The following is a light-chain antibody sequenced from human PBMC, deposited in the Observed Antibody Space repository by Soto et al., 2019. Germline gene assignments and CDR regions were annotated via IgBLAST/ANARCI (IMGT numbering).Light chain of an antibody. CDR2: GAS. CDR3: QQYGSSGT. J-gene: IGKJ1*01. V-gene: IGKV3-20*01. CDR1: QSVSNNY. Sequence: EIVSTQSPGTLSLSPGERATLSCRASQSVSNNYLAWYQQKPGQAPRLLIYGASNRATGIPDRFSGSGSGTDFTLTISRLEPEDFAVYYCQQYGSSGTSGQGTKVDI.